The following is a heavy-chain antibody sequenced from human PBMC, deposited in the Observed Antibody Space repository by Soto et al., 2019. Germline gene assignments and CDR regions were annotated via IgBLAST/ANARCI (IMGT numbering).Heavy chain of an antibody. V-gene: IGHV3-49*04. J-gene: IGHJ4*02. Sequence: GGSLRLSCSASGFNFAAYTMSWVRLTPGKGLEWVGFIRRIAYGGTTDYAASVKGRFTISRDDSRKIVYLQMSRLKIEDTAVYYCSRSLAIDFDSWGQGTLVTVSS. CDR1: GFNFAAYT. CDR3: SRSLAIDFDS. CDR2: IRRIAYGGTT.